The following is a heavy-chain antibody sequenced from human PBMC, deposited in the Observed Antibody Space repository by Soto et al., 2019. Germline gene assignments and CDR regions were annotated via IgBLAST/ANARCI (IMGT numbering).Heavy chain of an antibody. Sequence: GGSLKNSCKGSWYSFTSYLNGWARQMPGKGLEWMGIIYPGDSDTRYSPSFQGQVTISADKSISTAYLQWSSLKASDTAMYYCAKTAAGGKNYYGMDVWGQGTTVTVSS. CDR1: WYSFTSYL. CDR2: IYPGDSDT. D-gene: IGHD6-13*01. V-gene: IGHV5-51*01. J-gene: IGHJ6*02. CDR3: AKTAAGGKNYYGMDV.